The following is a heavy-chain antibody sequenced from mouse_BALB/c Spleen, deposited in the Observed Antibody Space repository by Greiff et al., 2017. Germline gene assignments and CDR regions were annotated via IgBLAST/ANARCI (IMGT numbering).Heavy chain of an antibody. V-gene: IGHV3-2*02. CDR1: GYSITSDYA. CDR3: ARAGFDWYFDV. CDR2: ISYSGST. J-gene: IGHJ1*01. Sequence: EVKLMESGPGLVKPSQSLSLTCTVTGYSITSDYAWNWIRQFPGNKLEWMGYISYSGSTSYNPSLKSRISITRDTSKNQFFLQLNSVTTEDTATYYWARAGFDWYFDVWGAGTTVTVSS.